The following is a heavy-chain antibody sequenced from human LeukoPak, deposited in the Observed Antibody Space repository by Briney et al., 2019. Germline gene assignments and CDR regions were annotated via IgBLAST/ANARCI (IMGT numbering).Heavy chain of an antibody. V-gene: IGHV4-39*01. CDR1: ARSLSSRGYY. J-gene: IGHJ6*03. D-gene: IGHD2-8*01. CDR2: IYYRGST. CDR3: ARRGPVLDRMLGHYYYYMDV. Sequence: PSETLSLTGTVSARSLSSRGYYWVWIRQPPGKGLEWIGNIYYRGSTYYNPSLKSRITISVDTYKNQCSLKLSSVTAADTAVYYCARRGPVLDRMLGHYYYYMDVWGKGTTVTVSS.